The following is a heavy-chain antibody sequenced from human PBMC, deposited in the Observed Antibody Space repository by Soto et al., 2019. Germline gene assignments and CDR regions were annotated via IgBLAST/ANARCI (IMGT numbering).Heavy chain of an antibody. V-gene: IGHV1-2*04. D-gene: IGHD3-3*01. CDR2: INPNSGGT. CDR3: ARSRVNYDFWSGYFTFSPSPAFDI. Sequence: GASVKVSCKASGYTFTGYYMHWVRQAPGQGLEWMRWINPNSGGTNYAQKFQGWVTMTRDTSISTAYMELSRLRSDDTAVYYCARSRVNYDFWSGYFTFSPSPAFDIWGQGTMVTVSS. CDR1: GYTFTGYY. J-gene: IGHJ3*02.